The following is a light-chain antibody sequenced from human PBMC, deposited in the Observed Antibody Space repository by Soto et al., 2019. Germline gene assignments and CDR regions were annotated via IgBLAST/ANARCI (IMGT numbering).Light chain of an antibody. J-gene: IGKJ2*01. V-gene: IGKV3-20*01. CDR1: QSVSSSY. CDR2: GAS. Sequence: EIVLTQSPGTLTLPPGERATLSCRASQSVSSSYLAWYQQKPGQAPRLLIYGASSRATGIPDRFSDSGSGTDFTLTISRLEPEDFAVYYSQQYGSSPYTLGQGTKLEIK. CDR3: QQYGSSPYT.